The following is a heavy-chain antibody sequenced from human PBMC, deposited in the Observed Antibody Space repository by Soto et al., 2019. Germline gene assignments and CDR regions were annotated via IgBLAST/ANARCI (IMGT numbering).Heavy chain of an antibody. V-gene: IGHV3-30*18. J-gene: IGHJ6*02. Sequence: GGSLRLSCAASGFTFSSYGMHWVRQAPGKGLEWVAVISYDGSNKYYADSVKGRFTISRDNSKNTLYLQMNSLRAEDTAVYYCAKDLSLNIAAIYYYYGMDVWGQGTTVTVSS. CDR2: ISYDGSNK. D-gene: IGHD6-13*01. CDR1: GFTFSSYG. CDR3: AKDLSLNIAAIYYYYGMDV.